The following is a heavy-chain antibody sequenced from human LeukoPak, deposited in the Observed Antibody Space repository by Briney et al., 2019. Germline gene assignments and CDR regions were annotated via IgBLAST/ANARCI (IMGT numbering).Heavy chain of an antibody. CDR1: GGSISSSSYY. CDR3: ARSALWFGDPYYMDV. V-gene: IGHV4-39*01. J-gene: IGHJ6*03. D-gene: IGHD3-10*01. Sequence: PSETLSLTCTVSGGSISSSSYYWGWIRQPPGKGLEWIGSIYYSGSTYYNPSLKSRVTISVDMSKNQFSLKLSSVTAADTAVYYCARSALWFGDPYYMDVWGKGTTVTVSS. CDR2: IYYSGST.